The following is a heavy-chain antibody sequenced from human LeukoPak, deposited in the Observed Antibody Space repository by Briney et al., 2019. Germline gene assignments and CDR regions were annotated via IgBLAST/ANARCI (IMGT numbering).Heavy chain of an antibody. CDR1: GYLFKYNY. J-gene: IGHJ4*02. D-gene: IGHD5-18*01. CDR3: ARDRMDTAMGSYLDN. CDR2: INPSGDST. Sequence: ASVRVSCKASGYLFKYNYIHWVRQAPGQGLEWMGMINPSGDSTTYAQQFQGRLTMSSDTSTRTVYVELSSLRSEDTAVYFCARDRMDTAMGSYLDNWGQGTLVTISS. V-gene: IGHV1-46*02.